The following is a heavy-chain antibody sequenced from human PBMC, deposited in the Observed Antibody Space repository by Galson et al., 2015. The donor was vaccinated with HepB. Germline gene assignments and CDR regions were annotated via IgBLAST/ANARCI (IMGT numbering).Heavy chain of an antibody. CDR3: ARDMGMGVGATTVY. V-gene: IGHV3-30*04. Sequence: SLRLSCAAYGFTFSSYAMHWVRQAPGKGLEWVAVISYDGSNKYYADSVKGRFTISRDNSKNTLYLQMNSLRAEDTAVYYCARDMGMGVGATTVYWGQGTLVTVSS. J-gene: IGHJ4*02. CDR2: ISYDGSNK. CDR1: GFTFSSYA. D-gene: IGHD1-26*01.